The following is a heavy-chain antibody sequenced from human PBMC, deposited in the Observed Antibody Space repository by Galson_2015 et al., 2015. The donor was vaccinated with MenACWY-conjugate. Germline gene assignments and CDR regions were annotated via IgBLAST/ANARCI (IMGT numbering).Heavy chain of an antibody. J-gene: IGHJ3*02. CDR2: SNSDESAS. CDR1: GFTFSSYS. D-gene: IGHD2/OR15-2a*01. Sequence: SLRLSCAASGFTFSSYSMNWVRQAPGKGLLWVSRSNSDESASSYADSVRGRFTISRDNAKNTLYLQMNSLRVEDTAVYYCAREFRLEGRGSNSDSFDIWGQGTMVTVSS. V-gene: IGHV3-74*01. CDR3: AREFRLEGRGSNSDSFDI.